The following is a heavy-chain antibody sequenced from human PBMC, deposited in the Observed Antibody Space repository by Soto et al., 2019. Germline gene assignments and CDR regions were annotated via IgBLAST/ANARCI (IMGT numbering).Heavy chain of an antibody. D-gene: IGHD3-10*01. V-gene: IGHV3-48*03. CDR2: IDGSGTTK. CDR3: ARGFGRLTY. Sequence: EVQLLESGGGLVQPGGSLRLSCGVSGFTFNDFEMNWVRQAPGKGLEWLAYIDGSGTTKKYADSVRGRFTISRDNPNNSLFLQMSSLSAADTALYYCARGFGRLTYCGQGPLVYVSS. J-gene: IGHJ4*02. CDR1: GFTFNDFE.